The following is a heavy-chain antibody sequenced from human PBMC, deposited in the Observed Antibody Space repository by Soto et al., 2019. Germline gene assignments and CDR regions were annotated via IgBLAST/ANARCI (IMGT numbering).Heavy chain of an antibody. D-gene: IGHD2-15*01. CDR2: IIPIFGTA. V-gene: IGHV1-69*01. J-gene: IGHJ6*02. Sequence: QVQLVQSGAEVKKPGSSVKVSCKASGGTFSSYAISWVRQAPGQGLEWMGGIIPIFGTANYAQKFQGRVTITADESTGTAYMELSSLRSGDTAVYYCARDACGRTRCSYYYYGMGVWGPGTTVTVSS. CDR1: GGTFSSYA. CDR3: ARDACGRTRCSYYYYGMGV.